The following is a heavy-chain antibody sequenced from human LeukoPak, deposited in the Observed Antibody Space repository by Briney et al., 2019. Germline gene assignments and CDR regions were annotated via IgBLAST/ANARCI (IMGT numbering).Heavy chain of an antibody. D-gene: IGHD2-21*01. CDR1: GYTFTKYV. V-gene: IGHV1-3*01. J-gene: IGHJ4*02. CDR3: ARDDCGDTCYPGGY. Sequence: GASVKVSCKASGYTFTKYVVHWVRQAPGQRPDWMGWINAGNGDTKYSQNFQDRVTITRDTSANTAYMELSSLTSEDTALYYCARDDCGDTCYPGGYWGQGTLVTVS. CDR2: INAGNGDT.